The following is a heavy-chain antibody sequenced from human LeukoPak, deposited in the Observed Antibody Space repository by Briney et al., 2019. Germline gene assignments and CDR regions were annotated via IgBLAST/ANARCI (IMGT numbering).Heavy chain of an antibody. Sequence: PGGSLRLSCAASGFTFSSYSMNWVRQAPGKGLEWVSSISSSSSYIYYADSVKGRFTISRDNAKNSLYLQMNSLRAEDTAVYYCARVSGPLHYYYYYMDVWGKGTTVTVSS. V-gene: IGHV3-21*01. J-gene: IGHJ6*03. CDR1: GFTFSSYS. D-gene: IGHD3-10*01. CDR3: ARVSGPLHYYYYYMDV. CDR2: ISSSSSYI.